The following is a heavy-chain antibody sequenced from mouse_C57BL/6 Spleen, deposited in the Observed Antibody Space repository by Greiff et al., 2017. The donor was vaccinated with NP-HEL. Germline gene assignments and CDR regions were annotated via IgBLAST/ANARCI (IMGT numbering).Heavy chain of an antibody. CDR1: GYTFTSYW. Sequence: QVQLQQPGAELVRPGTSVKLSCKASGYTFTSYWMHWVQQRPGQGLEWIGVIDPSDSYTNYNQKFKGKATLTVDTSSSTAYMQLSSLTSEDSAVYYCARLPYDYDRFAYWGQGTLVTVSA. CDR3: ARLPYDYDRFAY. D-gene: IGHD2-4*01. J-gene: IGHJ3*01. CDR2: IDPSDSYT. V-gene: IGHV1-59*01.